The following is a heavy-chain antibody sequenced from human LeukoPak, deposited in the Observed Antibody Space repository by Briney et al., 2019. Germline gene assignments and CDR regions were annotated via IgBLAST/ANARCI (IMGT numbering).Heavy chain of an antibody. CDR1: GFTFSRHA. V-gene: IGHV3-23*01. D-gene: IGHD5-12*01. Sequence: GGSLRLSCAASGFTFSRHAMSWVRQAPGKGLECVSVISDSVDRTYNLESVKGRFTISRDNSKNTLYLQMNSLRAEDTAVYYCAKGHSAYGTGYDCWGQGTLVTISS. J-gene: IGHJ4*02. CDR2: ISDSVDRT. CDR3: AKGHSAYGTGYDC.